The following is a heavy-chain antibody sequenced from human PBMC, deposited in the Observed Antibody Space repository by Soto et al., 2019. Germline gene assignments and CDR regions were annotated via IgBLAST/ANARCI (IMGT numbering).Heavy chain of an antibody. CDR1: GYSFTSYW. Sequence: GEYLTISCKGSGYSFTSYWIGWVRQMPGKGLEWMGIIYPGDSDTRYSPSFQGQVTISADKSISTAYLQWSSLKASDTAMYYCARHSGSYYNHLGYWGQGTRVSVSS. D-gene: IGHD3-10*01. CDR3: ARHSGSYYNHLGY. V-gene: IGHV5-51*01. CDR2: IYPGDSDT. J-gene: IGHJ4*02.